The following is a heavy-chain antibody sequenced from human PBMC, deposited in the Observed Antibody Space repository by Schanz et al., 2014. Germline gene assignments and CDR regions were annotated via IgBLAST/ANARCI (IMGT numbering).Heavy chain of an antibody. CDR3: AKDLGVDCGDGCFNWYFDL. D-gene: IGHD2-21*02. Sequence: EVQLVESGGGLVQPGGSLRLSCTASGFTFSTSTMHWVRQAPGKGLEYVSSISSKGDMTFYGNSVKGRFTISRDNSKNTLYLQLGSLSAEDTAVYFCAKDLGVDCGDGCFNWYFDLWGRGTLXTVSS. CDR1: GFTFSTST. CDR2: ISSKGDMT. J-gene: IGHJ2*01. V-gene: IGHV3-64*01.